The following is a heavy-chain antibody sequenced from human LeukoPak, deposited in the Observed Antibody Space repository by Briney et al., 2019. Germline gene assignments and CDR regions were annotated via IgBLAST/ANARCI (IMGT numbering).Heavy chain of an antibody. J-gene: IGHJ6*02. CDR3: ARDSVAAGRVEDYYGMDV. D-gene: IGHD6-13*01. V-gene: IGHV3-30-3*01. CDR1: GFTSSSYA. CDR2: ISYDGSNK. Sequence: GGSLRLSCAASGFTSSSYAMHWVRQAPGKGLEWVAVISYDGSNKYYADSVKGRFTISRDNSKNTLYLQMNGLRAEDTAVYYCARDSVAAGRVEDYYGMDVWGQGTTVTVSS.